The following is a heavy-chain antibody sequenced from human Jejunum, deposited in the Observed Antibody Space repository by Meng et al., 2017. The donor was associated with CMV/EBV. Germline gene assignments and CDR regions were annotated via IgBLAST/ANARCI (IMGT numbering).Heavy chain of an antibody. Sequence: CTSSEYTLTDYYLHWVRQAPGQGLEWMGRINPTSGATGYAQRFQGRVTMTRDTSISTVYMELTSLRSDDTAMYYCARDLLGSLNWFDPWGQGALVTVSS. D-gene: IGHD2-15*01. CDR1: EYTLTDYY. J-gene: IGHJ5*02. CDR2: INPTSGAT. CDR3: ARDLLGSLNWFDP. V-gene: IGHV1-2*06.